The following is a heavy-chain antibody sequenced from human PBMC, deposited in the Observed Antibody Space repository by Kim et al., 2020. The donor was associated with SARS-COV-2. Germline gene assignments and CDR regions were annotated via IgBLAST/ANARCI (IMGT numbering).Heavy chain of an antibody. J-gene: IGHJ3*02. D-gene: IGHD5-12*01. Sequence: ASVKVSCKPSGYTFTGYYMHWVRQAPGQGLEWMGRINPNSGGTNYAQKFQGRVTMTRDTSISTAYMELSRLRSDDTVVYYCARGEGDGYNFDAFDIWGQGTMVTVSS. CDR1: GYTFTGYY. CDR3: ARGEGDGYNFDAFDI. V-gene: IGHV1-2*05. CDR2: INPNSGGT.